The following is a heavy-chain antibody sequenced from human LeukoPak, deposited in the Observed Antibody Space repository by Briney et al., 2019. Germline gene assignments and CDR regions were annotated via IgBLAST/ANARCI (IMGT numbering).Heavy chain of an antibody. CDR3: ARATWGSPPDY. D-gene: IGHD3-16*01. J-gene: IGHJ4*02. CDR1: GYTFTSYD. Sequence: ASVKVSCKASGYTFTSYDINWVRQPTGQGLEGMGWMNPNSGNTGYAQKFQGRVTITRNTSISTAYMELSSLRSEDTAVYYCARATWGSPPDYWGQGTLVTVSS. CDR2: MNPNSGNT. V-gene: IGHV1-8*03.